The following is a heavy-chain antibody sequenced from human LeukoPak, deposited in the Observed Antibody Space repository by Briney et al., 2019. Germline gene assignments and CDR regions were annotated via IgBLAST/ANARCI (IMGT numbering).Heavy chain of an antibody. V-gene: IGHV4-39*01. CDR2: ISYSGST. CDR1: GGSISSSTYS. J-gene: IGHJ4*02. Sequence: PSETLSLTCTVSGGSISSSTYSWGWIRQPPGKGLEWIGSISYSGSTYYNPSLKSRVTISVDTSKNQFSLKLSSVTAADTAVYYCARQMNPRYYYDSSGYYQGGIDYWGQGTLVTVSS. D-gene: IGHD3-22*01. CDR3: ARQMNPRYYYDSSGYYQGGIDY.